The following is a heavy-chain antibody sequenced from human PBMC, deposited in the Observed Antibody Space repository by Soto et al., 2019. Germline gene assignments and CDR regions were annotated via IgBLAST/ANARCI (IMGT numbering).Heavy chain of an antibody. V-gene: IGHV1-3*01. D-gene: IGHD3-3*01. CDR3: ARDSRDTSAYYDFWSGYYDY. CDR2: INAGNGNT. CDR1: GYTFTSYA. J-gene: IGHJ4*02. Sequence: ASVKVSFKASGYTFTSYAMHWVRQAPGQRLEWMGWINAGNGNTKYSQKFQGRVTITRDTSASTAYMELSSLRSEDTAVYYCARDSRDTSAYYDFWSGYYDYWGQGTLVTVSS.